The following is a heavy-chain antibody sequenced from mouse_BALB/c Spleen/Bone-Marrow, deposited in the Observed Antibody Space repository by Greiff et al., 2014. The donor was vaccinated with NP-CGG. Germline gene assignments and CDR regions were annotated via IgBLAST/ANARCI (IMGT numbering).Heavy chain of an antibody. CDR2: IRNKANGYTT. D-gene: IGHD2-3*01. Sequence: EVQVVESGGGLVQPGGSLRLSCATSGFTFTDYYMSWVRQPPGEALEWLGFIRNKANGYTTEYSASVKGRFTISRDNSQSILYLQMNTLRAEDSATYYCARYDVYYYFDYWGQGTTLTVSS. CDR3: ARYDVYYYFDY. V-gene: IGHV7-3*02. J-gene: IGHJ2*01. CDR1: GFTFTDYY.